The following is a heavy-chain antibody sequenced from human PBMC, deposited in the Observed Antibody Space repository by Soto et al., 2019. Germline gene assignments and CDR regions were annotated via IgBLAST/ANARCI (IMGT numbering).Heavy chain of an antibody. V-gene: IGHV4-59*01. CDR2: IYYSGST. CDR1: GGSISSYY. Sequence: PSETLSLTCTVSGGSISSYYWSWIRQPPGKGLEWIGYIYYSGSTKYNPSLKSRVTISVDTSKNHFSLKLRSVTAADTAVYYCAVDLGGDYFDYWGQGTLVTVSS. D-gene: IGHD4-17*01. J-gene: IGHJ4*02. CDR3: AVDLGGDYFDY.